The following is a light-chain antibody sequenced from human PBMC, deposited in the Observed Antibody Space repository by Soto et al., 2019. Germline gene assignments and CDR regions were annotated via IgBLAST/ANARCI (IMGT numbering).Light chain of an antibody. V-gene: IGKV3-20*01. CDR1: QSVSSSY. CDR3: QRYGSSPLYA. CDR2: GAS. Sequence: ETVLTQSPGTLSLSPGERATLSCRASQSVSSSYLGWYQQKPGQAPRLLIYGASSRATGIPDRFSGSGSGTHFTLTISRLEPEDFAVYYCQRYGSSPLYAFGQGTKLEIK. J-gene: IGKJ2*01.